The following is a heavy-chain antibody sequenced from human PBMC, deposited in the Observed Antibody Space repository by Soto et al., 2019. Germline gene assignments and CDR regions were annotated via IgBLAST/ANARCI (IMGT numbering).Heavy chain of an antibody. D-gene: IGHD6-6*01. J-gene: IGHJ5*02. CDR1: GGTFSSYA. CDR2: IIPIFGTA. Sequence: ASVKVSCKASGGTFSSYAISWVRQAPGQGLEWMGGIIPIFGTANYAQKFQGRVTITADESTSTAYMELSSLRSEDTAVYYCASGSDSSSSLIWFDPWGQGTMVTVSS. V-gene: IGHV1-69*13. CDR3: ASGSDSSSSLIWFDP.